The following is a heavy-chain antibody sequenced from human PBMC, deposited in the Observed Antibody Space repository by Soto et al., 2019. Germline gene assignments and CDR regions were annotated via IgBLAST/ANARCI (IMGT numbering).Heavy chain of an antibody. D-gene: IGHD3-10*01. Sequence: EVQLVESGGGLVQPGRSLRLSCTGSGFTFGDYFMNWIRQAPGKGLEWVGFIRSESYGGTTEYAASVKGRVTISRDDSKSIAYLQINSLKTEDTAVYYRTRVGAGYISGMDFWGQGTLVSVSS. CDR2: IRSESYGGTT. CDR1: GFTFGDYF. CDR3: TRVGAGYISGMDF. V-gene: IGHV3-49*03. J-gene: IGHJ4*02.